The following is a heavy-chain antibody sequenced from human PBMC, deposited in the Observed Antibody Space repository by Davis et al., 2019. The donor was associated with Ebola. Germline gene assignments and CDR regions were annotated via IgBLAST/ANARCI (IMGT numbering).Heavy chain of an antibody. J-gene: IGHJ6*02. V-gene: IGHV4-59*11. CDR1: GGSISSHY. CDR3: ARAYYYYGMDV. CDR2: IYYSGNT. Sequence: PSETLSLTCTVSGGSISSHYWSWIRQPPGKGLEWIGYIYYSGNTNYNPSLKSRVTISVDTSKNQFSLKLSSVTAADTAVYYCARAYYYYGMDVWGQGTTVTVSS.